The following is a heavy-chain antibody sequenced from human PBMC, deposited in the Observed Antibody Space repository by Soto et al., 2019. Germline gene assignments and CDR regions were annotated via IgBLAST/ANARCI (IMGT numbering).Heavy chain of an antibody. V-gene: IGHV3-74*01. CDR3: VRYPRSVGGSYRPDY. CDR1: GFTFKNCA. CDR2: INSDGSIT. Sequence: GGSLRLSCEASGFTFKNCAMSWVRQAPGKGLEWVSGINSDGSITNYADAVKGRFTISRDNVKNTLYLQMNSLRAEDTAVYYCVRYPRSVGGSYRPDYWGQGTLVTVSS. J-gene: IGHJ4*02. D-gene: IGHD3-16*02.